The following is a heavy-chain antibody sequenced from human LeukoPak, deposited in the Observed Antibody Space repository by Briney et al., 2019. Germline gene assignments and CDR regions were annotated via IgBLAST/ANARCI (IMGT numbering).Heavy chain of an antibody. D-gene: IGHD3-3*01. J-gene: IGHJ4*02. Sequence: DAVKGRFTISEDNSKNTMYLQRNSLRADDTAVYYGAKSRTRGYYYEDYWGQGTLVTVSS. V-gene: IGHV3-30*02. CDR3: AKSRTRGYYYEDY.